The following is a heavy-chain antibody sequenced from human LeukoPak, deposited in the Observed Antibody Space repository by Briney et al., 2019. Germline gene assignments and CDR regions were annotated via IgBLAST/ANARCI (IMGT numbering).Heavy chain of an antibody. CDR2: ISGSGGST. V-gene: IGHV3-23*01. CDR1: GFTFSSYA. J-gene: IGHJ4*02. D-gene: IGHD1-1*01. CDR3: AKEVRYNWNDEAEDYFDY. Sequence: ERSLRLSCAASGFTFSSYAMSWVRQAPGKGLEWVSAISGSGGSTYYADSVKGRFTISRDNSKNTLYLQMNSLRAEDTAVYYCAKEVRYNWNDEAEDYFDYWGQGTLVTVSS.